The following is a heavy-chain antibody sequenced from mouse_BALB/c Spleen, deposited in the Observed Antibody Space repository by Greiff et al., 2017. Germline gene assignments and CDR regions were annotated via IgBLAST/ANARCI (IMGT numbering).Heavy chain of an antibody. D-gene: IGHD3-1*01. CDR3: AGSGAGSSGYVAWFAY. Sequence: VQLQQSGPSLVKPSQTLSLTCSVTGDSITSGYWNWIRKFPGNKLEYMGYISYSGSTYYNPSLKSRISITRDTSKNQYYLQLNSVTTEDTATYYCAGSGAGSSGYVAWFAYWGQGTLVTVSA. CDR1: GDSITSGY. CDR2: ISYSGST. J-gene: IGHJ3*01. V-gene: IGHV3-8*02.